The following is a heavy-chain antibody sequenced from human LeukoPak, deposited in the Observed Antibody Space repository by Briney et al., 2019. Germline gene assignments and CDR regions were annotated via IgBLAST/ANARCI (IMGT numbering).Heavy chain of an antibody. CDR3: ARDIGRGYSYPASENWFDP. D-gene: IGHD5-18*01. V-gene: IGHV1-2*06. Sequence: ASVKVSCKASGYTFTDYYMHWVRQAPGQGLEWMGRINPNSGGTNYAQKFQGRVTMTRDTSTSTVYMELSSLRSEDTAVYYCARDIGRGYSYPASENWFDPWGQGTLVTVSS. J-gene: IGHJ5*02. CDR1: GYTFTDYY. CDR2: INPNSGGT.